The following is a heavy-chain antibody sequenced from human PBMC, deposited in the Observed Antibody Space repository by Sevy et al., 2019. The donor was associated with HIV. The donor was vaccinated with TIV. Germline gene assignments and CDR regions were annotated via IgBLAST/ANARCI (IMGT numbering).Heavy chain of an antibody. D-gene: IGHD1-26*01. CDR1: GYTFTDYY. CDR2: IDPNNGNS. Sequence: ASVKVSCKASGYTFTDYYMHWVRQAPGQGLEWMGWIDPNNGNSNSAQKFQGRLTLTSDMSISTAYMELSRLRSDDTAIYFSTRDDIYTHPWEFDWWSHGALVTVSS. CDR3: TRDDIYTHPWEFDW. J-gene: IGHJ4*01. V-gene: IGHV1-2*02.